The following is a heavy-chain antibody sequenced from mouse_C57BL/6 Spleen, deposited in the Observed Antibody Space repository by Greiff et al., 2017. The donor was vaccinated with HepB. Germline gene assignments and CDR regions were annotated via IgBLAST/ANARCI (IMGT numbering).Heavy chain of an antibody. D-gene: IGHD1-1*01. Sequence: EVKLMESGPELVKPGASVKMSCKASGYTFTDYNMHWVKQSHGKSLEWIGYINPNNGGTSYNQKFKGKATLTVNKSSSTAYMELRSLTSEDSAVYYCAREETFRDYGSPFAYWGQGTLVTVSA. V-gene: IGHV1-22*01. CDR3: AREETFRDYGSPFAY. CDR1: GYTFTDYN. CDR2: INPNNGGT. J-gene: IGHJ3*01.